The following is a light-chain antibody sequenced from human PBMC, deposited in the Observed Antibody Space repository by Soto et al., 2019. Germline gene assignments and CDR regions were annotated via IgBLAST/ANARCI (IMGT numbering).Light chain of an antibody. Sequence: QSVLTQHRSVSGSPGQSVTISCTGTSSDVGGYNYVSWYQQHPGKAPKLMIYDVSKRPSGVPDRFSGSKSGYTASLTISGLQAEDEADYYCCSYAGSYVVFGGRTKLTV. CDR1: SSDVGGYNY. V-gene: IGLV2-11*01. CDR2: DVS. J-gene: IGLJ2*01. CDR3: CSYAGSYVV.